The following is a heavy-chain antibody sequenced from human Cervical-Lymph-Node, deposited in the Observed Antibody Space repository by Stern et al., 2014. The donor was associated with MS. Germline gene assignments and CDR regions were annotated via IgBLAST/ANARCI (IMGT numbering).Heavy chain of an antibody. V-gene: IGHV3-66*02. CDR3: AREYSGGWYYFDF. CDR1: GFSVSSNY. CDR2: IYSGSGGST. Sequence: EVQLVESGGGLVQPGGSLRLYCAASGFSVSSNYMSWVRQPPGKGLEWVSVIYSGSGGSTYYADSVKGRFTVSRDNSKNTLYLQMNSLRADDTAVYYCAREYSGGWYYFDFWGQGTLVTVSS. J-gene: IGHJ4*02. D-gene: IGHD6-19*01.